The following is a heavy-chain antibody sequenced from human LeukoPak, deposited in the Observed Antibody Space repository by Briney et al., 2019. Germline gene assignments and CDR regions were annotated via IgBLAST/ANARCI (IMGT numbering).Heavy chain of an antibody. CDR2: INPSGGST. V-gene: IGHV1-46*01. CDR3: ARDLTEDSSGYHLFPPFDY. CDR1: GYTFTSYY. D-gene: IGHD3-22*01. Sequence: ASVKVSCKASGYTFTSYYMHWVRQAPGQGLEWMGIINPSGGSTSYAQKSQGRVTMTRDTSTSTVYMELSSLRSEDTAVYYCARDLTEDSSGYHLFPPFDYWGQGTLVTVSS. J-gene: IGHJ4*02.